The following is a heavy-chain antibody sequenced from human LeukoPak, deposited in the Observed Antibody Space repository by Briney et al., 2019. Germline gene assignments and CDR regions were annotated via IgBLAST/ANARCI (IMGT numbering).Heavy chain of an antibody. J-gene: IGHJ4*02. D-gene: IGHD3-3*01. Sequence: SETLSLTCTVSGGSISSYYWSWIRQPAGKGLGWIGRIYTSGSTNYNPSLKSRVTISVDKSKNQFSLKLSSVTAADTAVYYCARDRWHDFWSGSYFDYWGQGTLVTVSS. CDR1: GGSISSYY. V-gene: IGHV4-4*07. CDR3: ARDRWHDFWSGSYFDY. CDR2: IYTSGST.